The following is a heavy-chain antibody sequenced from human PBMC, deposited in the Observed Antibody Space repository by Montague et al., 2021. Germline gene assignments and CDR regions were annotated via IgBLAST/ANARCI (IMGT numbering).Heavy chain of an antibody. V-gene: IGHV3-74*01. Sequence: SLRLSCSASGFTFSNYWMHWVRQAPGKGLLWVSRISPDGSWTNYADSVRGRFAISRDNTKNTLYLQMSSLRAEDTALYYCVRDLNWAVDYWGQGTLVTVSS. CDR3: VRDLNWAVDY. D-gene: IGHD7-27*01. CDR1: GFTFSNYW. J-gene: IGHJ4*02. CDR2: ISPDGSWT.